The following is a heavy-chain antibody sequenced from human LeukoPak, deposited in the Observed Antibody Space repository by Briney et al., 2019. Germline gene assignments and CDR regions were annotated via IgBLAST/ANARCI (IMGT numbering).Heavy chain of an antibody. D-gene: IGHD2-2*02. CDR2: IYTSGST. CDR3: ARELDVVPAAIQADYFDY. V-gene: IGHV4-4*07. J-gene: IGHJ4*02. CDR1: GGSFSGYY. Sequence: SETLSLTCAGYGGSFSGYYWSRIRQPAGKGLEWIGRIYTSGSTNYNPSLKSRVTISVDTSKNQFSLKLSSVTAADTAVYYCARELDVVPAAIQADYFDYWGQGTLVTVSS.